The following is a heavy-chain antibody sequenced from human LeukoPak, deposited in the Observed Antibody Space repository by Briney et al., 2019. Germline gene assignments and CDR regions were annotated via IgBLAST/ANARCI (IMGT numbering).Heavy chain of an antibody. J-gene: IGHJ4*02. CDR2: FDPEDGET. V-gene: IGHV1-24*01. CDR3: ATDGGIAAAGTNY. D-gene: IGHD6-13*01. CDR1: GYTLIELL. Sequence: ASVKVSCKVSGYTLIELLMHWVRQAPGKGLEWMGGFDPEDGETIYAQKFQGRVTMTEDTSTDTAYMELSSLRSEDTAVYYCATDGGIAAAGTNYWGQGTLVTVSS.